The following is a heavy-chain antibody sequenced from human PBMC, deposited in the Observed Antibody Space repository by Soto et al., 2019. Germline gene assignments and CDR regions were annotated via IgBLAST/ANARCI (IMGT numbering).Heavy chain of an antibody. CDR3: AKDPDYYDSSGYYYRYFDY. V-gene: IGHV3-23*01. D-gene: IGHD3-22*01. CDR1: GFTFSSYA. CDR2: ISGSGGST. J-gene: IGHJ4*02. Sequence: GGSLRLSCAASGFTFSSYAMSWVRQAPGEGLEWVSAISGSGGSTYYADSVKGRFTISRDNSKNTLYLQMNSLRAEDTAVYYCAKDPDYYDSSGYYYRYFDYWGQGTLVTVSS.